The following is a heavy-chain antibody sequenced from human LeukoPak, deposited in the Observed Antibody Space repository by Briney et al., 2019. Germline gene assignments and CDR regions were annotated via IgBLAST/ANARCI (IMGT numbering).Heavy chain of an antibody. CDR1: GFTFSSYA. J-gene: IGHJ3*02. Sequence: SGGALRLSCAASGFTFSSYAMSWVRQAPGKGLEGVSAISGSGGSTYYADSVKGRFTISRDNSKTTLHLQMNSLRAEDTAVYYCAKGGNSGSYSDIWGQGTMVTVSS. D-gene: IGHD1-26*01. CDR3: AKGGNSGSYSDI. CDR2: ISGSGGST. V-gene: IGHV3-23*01.